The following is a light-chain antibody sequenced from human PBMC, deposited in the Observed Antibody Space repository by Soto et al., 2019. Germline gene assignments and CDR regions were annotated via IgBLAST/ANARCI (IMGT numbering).Light chain of an antibody. J-gene: IGLJ2*01. CDR2: AVS. V-gene: IGLV2-14*03. Sequence: QSALTQPASVSGSPGQSITISCTGTSSDVGDHNSVSWYQQQPGKVPKLMIYAVSNRPSGVSNRFSGSKSGNTASLTISGLQAEDEADYYCGSYTTSITVIFGGGTQLTVL. CDR3: GSYTTSITVI. CDR1: SSDVGDHNS.